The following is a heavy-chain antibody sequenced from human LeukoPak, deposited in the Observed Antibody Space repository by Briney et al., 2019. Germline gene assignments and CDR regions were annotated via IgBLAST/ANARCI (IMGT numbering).Heavy chain of an antibody. CDR1: GYTFTGYY. V-gene: IGHV1-2*02. Sequence: ASVTVSCKASGYTFTGYYMHWVRQAPGQGLEWMGWINPNSGGTNYAEKFQGRVTMTRDTSISTAYMELSRLRSDDTAVYYCARSPVEWFYDYWGQGTLVTVSS. J-gene: IGHJ4*02. CDR3: ARSPVEWFYDY. D-gene: IGHD3-3*01. CDR2: INPNSGGT.